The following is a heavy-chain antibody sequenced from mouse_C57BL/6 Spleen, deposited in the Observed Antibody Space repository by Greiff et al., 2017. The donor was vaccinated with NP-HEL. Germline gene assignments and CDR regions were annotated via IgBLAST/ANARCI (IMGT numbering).Heavy chain of an antibody. Sequence: EVQRVESGGDLVKPGGSLKLSCAASGFTFSSYGMSWVRQTPDKRLEWVATISSGGSYTYYPDSVKGRFTISRDNAKKTLYLQMSSLKSEDTAMYYCASYDTTRAMDYWGQGTSVTVSS. CDR1: GFTFSSYG. CDR2: ISSGGSYT. V-gene: IGHV5-6*01. J-gene: IGHJ4*01. D-gene: IGHD2-3*01. CDR3: ASYDTTRAMDY.